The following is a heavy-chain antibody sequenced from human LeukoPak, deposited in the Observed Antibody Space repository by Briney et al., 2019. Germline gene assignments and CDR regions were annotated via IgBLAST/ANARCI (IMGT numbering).Heavy chain of an antibody. CDR1: GYSFTNYW. CDR2: IHPGGTET. J-gene: IGHJ4*02. V-gene: IGHV5-51*01. D-gene: IGHD3-3*01. CDR3: ARLPYLSLDFWDGYLDY. Sequence: GESLKISCKGSGYSFTNYWIGWVRQMPGKGLEWMGLIHPGGTETKYSPSFQGQVTISADRSISTAYLQWGSLKASDSAMYYCARLPYLSLDFWDGYLDYWGQGTLVTVAS.